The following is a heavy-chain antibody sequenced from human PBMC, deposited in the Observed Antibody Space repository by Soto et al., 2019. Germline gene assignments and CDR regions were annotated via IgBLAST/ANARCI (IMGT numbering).Heavy chain of an antibody. CDR1: GFSFSTYG. CDR2: ISYDGRNK. Sequence: QVQLVESGGGVVQPGTSLRLSCAASGFSFSTYGMHWVRQAPGKGLEWVALISYDGRNKYYADSVKGRFTVSRDNSKNTMYLQMNSLRAEDTAVYYCAKIGVDYERAGWGQGTLVTVSS. J-gene: IGHJ4*02. D-gene: IGHD4-17*01. CDR3: AKIGVDYERAG. V-gene: IGHV3-30*18.